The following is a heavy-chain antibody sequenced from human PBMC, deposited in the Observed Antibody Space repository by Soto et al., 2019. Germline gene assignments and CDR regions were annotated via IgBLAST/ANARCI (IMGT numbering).Heavy chain of an antibody. CDR2: ISAYNGNT. D-gene: IGHD2-2*02. CDR3: ARPGGYCSSTSCHNNWFDP. CDR1: GYTFTSYG. Sequence: QVQLVQSGAEVKKPGASVKVSCKASGYTFTSYGISWVRQAPGQGLEWMGWISAYNGNTNYAQKLQGRVTMTTDTSTITAYMELRSLRSDDTAVYYCARPGGYCSSTSCHNNWFDPWGQGTLVTVSS. V-gene: IGHV1-18*01. J-gene: IGHJ5*02.